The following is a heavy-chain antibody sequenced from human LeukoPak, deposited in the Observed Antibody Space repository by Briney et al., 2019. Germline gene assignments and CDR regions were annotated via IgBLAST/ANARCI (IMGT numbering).Heavy chain of an antibody. J-gene: IGHJ4*02. D-gene: IGHD6-19*01. CDR3: AKGRIAVAGTTEF. CDR2: INIKGDTK. Sequence: PGGSLRLSCVASGFTFNNYEFDWVRQAPGEGLEWVSYINIKGDTKRYADSVRGRFSISRDNAKTSVYLQMSSLRAEDTALYYCAKGRIAVAGTTEFWGQGTLVAVSS. CDR1: GFTFNNYE. V-gene: IGHV3-48*03.